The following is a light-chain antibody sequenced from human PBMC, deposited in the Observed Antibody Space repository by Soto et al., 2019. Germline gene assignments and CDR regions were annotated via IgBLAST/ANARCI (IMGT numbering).Light chain of an antibody. J-gene: IGKJ1*01. V-gene: IGKV1-27*01. CDR2: AAS. CDR3: QHSTTWT. CDR1: QGISNY. Sequence: DIQMTQSPSSLCASVEDRVIITCRASQGISNYFAWYQQKPGKVPKLLIYAASTLQSGVPSRFSGSGSETDFTLTISSLQPEDFATYSCQHSTTWTFGQGTKVDIK.